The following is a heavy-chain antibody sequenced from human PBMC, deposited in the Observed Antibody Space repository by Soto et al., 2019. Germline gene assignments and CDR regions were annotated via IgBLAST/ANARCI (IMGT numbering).Heavy chain of an antibody. CDR1: GFTFDDYA. Sequence: PGGSLRLSCAASGFTFDDYAMHWVRQAPGKGLEWVSGISWNSGSIGYADSVKGRFTISRDNAKNSLYLQMNSLRAEDTALYYCEKDIHHSNYHYFDYWGQGTLVTVSS. CDR3: EKDIHHSNYHYFDY. V-gene: IGHV3-9*01. CDR2: ISWNSGSI. D-gene: IGHD4-4*01. J-gene: IGHJ4*02.